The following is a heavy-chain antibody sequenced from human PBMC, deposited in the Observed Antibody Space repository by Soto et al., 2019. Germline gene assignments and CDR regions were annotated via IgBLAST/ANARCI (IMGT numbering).Heavy chain of an antibody. Sequence: PGGSLRLSCAGSGFTFSSYALSWVRQAPGEGLEWVSGSSGGGDTTSYADSVKGRFTISRDNSQNTLYLQMNSLRAEDTAMYYCAKLSGSYYDHWGQGTLVTVSS. CDR1: GFTFSSYA. CDR2: SSGGGDTT. J-gene: IGHJ4*02. CDR3: AKLSGSYYDH. V-gene: IGHV3-23*01. D-gene: IGHD1-26*01.